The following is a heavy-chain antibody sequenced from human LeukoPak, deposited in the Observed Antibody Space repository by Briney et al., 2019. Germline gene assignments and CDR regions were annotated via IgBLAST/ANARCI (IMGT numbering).Heavy chain of an antibody. CDR3: VKGGGYSFGFDY. CDR1: GFTFSSYA. V-gene: IGHV3-30*14. CDR2: ISYDGSNK. Sequence: GGSLRLSCAASGFTFSSYAMHWVRQAPGKGLEWVAVISYDGSNKYYADSVKGRFTISRDNSKNTLYLQMSGLRAEDTAVYYCVKGGGYSFGFDYWGQGTLVTVSS. D-gene: IGHD5-18*01. J-gene: IGHJ4*02.